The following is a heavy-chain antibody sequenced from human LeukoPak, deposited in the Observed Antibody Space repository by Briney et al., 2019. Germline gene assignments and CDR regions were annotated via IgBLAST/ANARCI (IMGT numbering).Heavy chain of an antibody. Sequence: GASVKVSCKASGYTFTSYDINWVRQATGQGLEWMGWMNPNSGNTGYAQKFQGRVTMTRNTSISTAYMELSSLRSEDTAVYCCARGGRYSSSWYAGDGDYWGQGTLVTVSS. CDR2: MNPNSGNT. D-gene: IGHD6-13*01. V-gene: IGHV1-8*01. CDR3: ARGGRYSSSWYAGDGDY. CDR1: GYTFTSYD. J-gene: IGHJ4*02.